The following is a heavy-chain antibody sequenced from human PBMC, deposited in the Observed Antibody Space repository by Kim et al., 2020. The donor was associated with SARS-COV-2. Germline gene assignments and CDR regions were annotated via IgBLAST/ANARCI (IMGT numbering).Heavy chain of an antibody. V-gene: IGHV5-51*01. CDR2: IYPGDSDT. D-gene: IGHD5-18*01. CDR3: ARQDSYGSYYYYGMDV. CDR1: GYSFTSYW. J-gene: IGHJ6*02. Sequence: GESLKISCKGSGYSFTSYWIGWVRQMPGKGLEWMGIIYPGDSDTRYSPSFQGQVTISADKSISTAYLQWSSLKASDTAMYYCARQDSYGSYYYYGMDVWGQGTTVTVSS.